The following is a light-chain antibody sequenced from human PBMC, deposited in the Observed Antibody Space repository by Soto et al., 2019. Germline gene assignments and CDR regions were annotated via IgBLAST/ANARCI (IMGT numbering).Light chain of an antibody. V-gene: IGLV2-14*01. CDR2: DVN. CDR3: SSYTGSSTLYV. Sequence: QSALTQPASVSGSPGQSIAISCTGTRSDVGSYNYVSWYQQHPGKAPKLIIFDVNNRPSGVSNRFSGSKSGNTASLTISGLQAEDEADYYCSSYTGSSTLYVFGTATRSPS. CDR1: RSDVGSYNY. J-gene: IGLJ1*01.